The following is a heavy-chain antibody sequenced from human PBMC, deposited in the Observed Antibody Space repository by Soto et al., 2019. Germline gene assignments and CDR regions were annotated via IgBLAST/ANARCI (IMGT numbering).Heavy chain of an antibody. CDR3: AREGSGWYLSYYYYYYMDV. Sequence: ASVKVSCKASGYTFTSYDINWVRQATGQGLEWMGWMNPNSGNTGYAQKFRGRVTMTRNTSISTAYMELSSLRSEDTAVYYCAREGSGWYLSYYYYYYMDVWGKGTTVTVSS. CDR1: GYTFTSYD. V-gene: IGHV1-8*01. D-gene: IGHD6-19*01. CDR2: MNPNSGNT. J-gene: IGHJ6*03.